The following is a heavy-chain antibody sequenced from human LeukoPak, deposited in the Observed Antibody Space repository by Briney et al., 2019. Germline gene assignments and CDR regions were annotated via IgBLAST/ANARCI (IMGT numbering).Heavy chain of an antibody. J-gene: IGHJ4*02. CDR1: GFTFNTNS. CDR2: ISGSGSTI. D-gene: IGHD4-23*01. V-gene: IGHV3-48*02. CDR3: ARHDYGGNSGDY. Sequence: GGSLRLSCAASGFTFNTNSMNWVRQAPGKGLEWVSFISGSGSTIYYADSVKGRFTISRDNAKNSLYLQMNSLRDDDTAVYYCARHDYGGNSGDYWGQGTLVTVSS.